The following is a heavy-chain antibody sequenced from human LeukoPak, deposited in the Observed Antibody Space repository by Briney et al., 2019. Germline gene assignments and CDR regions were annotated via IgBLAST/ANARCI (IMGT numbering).Heavy chain of an antibody. CDR3: IVFGDSNH. CDR2: IHTSGDT. D-gene: IGHD4-17*01. Sequence: PGGSLRLSCAASGLTGSHNYVSWVRQAPGKGLEWVSAIHTSGDTCYADSVKGRFTISRDTSKNTLYLQINSLRVEDTAVYYCIVFGDSNHWAQGTLVTVSS. V-gene: IGHV3-53*01. CDR1: GLTGSHNY. J-gene: IGHJ5*02.